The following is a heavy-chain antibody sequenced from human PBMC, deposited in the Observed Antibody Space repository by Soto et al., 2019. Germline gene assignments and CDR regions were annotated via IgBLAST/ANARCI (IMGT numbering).Heavy chain of an antibody. D-gene: IGHD3-22*01. J-gene: IGHJ3*02. Sequence: QVQLQESGPGLVKPSETLSLTCTVSGGSLSSGNYYWSWIRQPPGKGLEWIGYIYYSGSTYYNPSLKNRVTISVYTSNNQFSLKLSSVTAADTAVYYCARYDSSGGRAFDIWGQGTMVTVSS. CDR1: GGSLSSGNYY. CDR2: IYYSGST. CDR3: ARYDSSGGRAFDI. V-gene: IGHV4-61*01.